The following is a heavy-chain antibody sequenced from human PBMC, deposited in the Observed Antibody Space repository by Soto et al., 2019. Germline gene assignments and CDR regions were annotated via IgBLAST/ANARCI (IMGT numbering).Heavy chain of an antibody. CDR3: ATVVPCTNGVCYGKDCNLYAP. Sequence: GASVKVSCKASGGTFSSYTISWVRQAPGQGLEWMGRIIPILGIANYAQKFQGRVTITADKSTSTAYMELSSLRSEDTAVYYCATVVPCTNGVCYGKDCNLYAPSGRGTLVLGSS. V-gene: IGHV1-69*02. D-gene: IGHD2-8*01. J-gene: IGHJ5*02. CDR2: IIPILGIA. CDR1: GGTFSSYT.